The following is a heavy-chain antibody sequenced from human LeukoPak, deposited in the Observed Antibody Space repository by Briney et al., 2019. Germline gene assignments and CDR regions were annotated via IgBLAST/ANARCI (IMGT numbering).Heavy chain of an antibody. CDR3: AKGSGSVWYGWFAP. J-gene: IGHJ5*02. CDR1: GFTFSNYA. CDR2: IDASGGAT. V-gene: IGHV3-23*01. D-gene: IGHD6-19*01. Sequence: GESLRLSCAASGFTFSNYAMYWVRQAPGKGLEWVSSIDASGGATYYADSVKGRFTISRDNSKNTFYLQMNSLRAEDTAVYSCAKGSGSVWYGWFAPWGQGTLVTVSS.